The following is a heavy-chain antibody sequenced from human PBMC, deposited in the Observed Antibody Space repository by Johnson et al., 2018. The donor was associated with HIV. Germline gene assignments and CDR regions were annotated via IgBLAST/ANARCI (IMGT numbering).Heavy chain of an antibody. D-gene: IGHD1-1*01. J-gene: IGHJ3*02. CDR1: GFTFSSYG. V-gene: IGHV3-30*03. CDR2: ISYDGSNK. CDR3: ARGHWAFDI. Sequence: QMQLVESGGGLVQPGGSLRLSCAASGFTFSSYGMHWVRQAPGKGLEWVAVISYDGSNKYYADSVKGRFTISRDNSKNTLYLQMNSLRAEDTAVYYCARGHWAFDIWGQGTMVTVSS.